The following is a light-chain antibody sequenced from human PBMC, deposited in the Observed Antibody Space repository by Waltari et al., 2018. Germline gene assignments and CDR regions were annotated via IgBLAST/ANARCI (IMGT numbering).Light chain of an antibody. CDR2: DVS. CDR1: SSDFCGYD. V-gene: IGLV2-23*02. Sequence: QSALTQPASVSGSPGQSITISCPRPSSDFCGYDVSWSPQHPGKAPKFVIYDVSQWPTGICKRVSGSKSGNTASLTISRLQAEDDAVYYCCSYAGSSTYVFGTGTMVTVL. J-gene: IGLJ1*01. CDR3: CSYAGSSTYV.